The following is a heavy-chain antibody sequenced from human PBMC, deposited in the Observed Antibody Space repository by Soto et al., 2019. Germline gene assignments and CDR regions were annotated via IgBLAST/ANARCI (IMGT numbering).Heavy chain of an antibody. CDR2: IYYSGST. CDR3: ARDGNRAYDFDY. J-gene: IGHJ4*02. CDR1: GGSLSSSSYY. D-gene: IGHD5-12*01. Sequence: SETLSLTCTVSGGSLSSSSYYWGWIRQPPGKGLEWIGSIYYSGSTYYNPSLKSRVTISVDTSKNQFSLKLSSVTAADTAVYYCARDGNRAYDFDYWGQGTLVTVSS. V-gene: IGHV4-39*02.